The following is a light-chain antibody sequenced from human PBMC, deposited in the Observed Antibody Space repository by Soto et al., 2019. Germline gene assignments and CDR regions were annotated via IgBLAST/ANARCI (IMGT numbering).Light chain of an antibody. CDR2: GAS. CDR1: QRIDNF. J-gene: IGKJ2*01. CDR3: QQRYKTSLSS. V-gene: IGKV1-39*01. Sequence: DIQMTQSPSFLSASVGDRVTITCRASQRIDNFLNWYQQKPRKAPKLLIYGASSLQSGVPSRFSGSGSGTDFTLTITSLQPEDSATYHCQQRYKTSLSSFGQGTKVEIK.